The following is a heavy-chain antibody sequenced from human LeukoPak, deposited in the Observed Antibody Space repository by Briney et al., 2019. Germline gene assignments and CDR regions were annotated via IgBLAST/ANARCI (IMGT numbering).Heavy chain of an antibody. CDR1: GFTFSSYD. V-gene: IGHV3-13*01. Sequence: GGSLRLSCAASGFTFSSYDMHWVRQATGKGLEWVSAIGTAGDTYYPGSVRGRFTISRENAKNSLYLQMNSLRAEDTAVYYCAKASGSGYYYMMDYFDYWGQGTLVTVSS. J-gene: IGHJ4*02. D-gene: IGHD3-22*01. CDR3: AKASGSGYYYMMDYFDY. CDR2: IGTAGDT.